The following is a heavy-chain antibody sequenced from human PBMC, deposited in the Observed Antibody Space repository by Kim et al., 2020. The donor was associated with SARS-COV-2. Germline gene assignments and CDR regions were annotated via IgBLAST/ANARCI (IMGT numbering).Heavy chain of an antibody. CDR1: GYTFTNYA. Sequence: ASVKVSCKASGYTFTNYAMNWVRQAPGQGLEWMGWINTNTGNPTYAQGFTGRFVFSLDTSVSTAYLQISRLNAEDTAVYYCAREYYDFWSGPYSFDYWGQGTLVTVSS. V-gene: IGHV7-4-1*02. D-gene: IGHD3-3*01. CDR2: INTNTGNP. J-gene: IGHJ4*02. CDR3: AREYYDFWSGPYSFDY.